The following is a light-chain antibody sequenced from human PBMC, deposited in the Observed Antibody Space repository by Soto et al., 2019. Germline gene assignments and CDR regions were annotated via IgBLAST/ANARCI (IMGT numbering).Light chain of an antibody. CDR1: SSDVGRYNY. V-gene: IGLV2-14*01. Sequence: QSVLTQPASVSGSPGQSITISCTGTSSDVGRYNYVSWYQQYPGKAPKLIIYDVSNRPSGVSNRFSGSKSGYTASLTISGLQAEDEADYYCSSYTTNSDLVFGGGTKVTVL. CDR3: SSYTTNSDLV. CDR2: DVS. J-gene: IGLJ2*01.